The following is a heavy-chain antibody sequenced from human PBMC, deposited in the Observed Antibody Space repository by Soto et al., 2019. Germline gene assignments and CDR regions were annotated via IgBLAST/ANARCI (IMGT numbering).Heavy chain of an antibody. CDR3: AKMERTQLWLLVQN. Sequence: SETLSLTCTVSGASITNDDFFWTWFRQHPEKGLEWLAYITYGGSIYYDPSFRSRLTVSIDKSKSQFSLNVRSVTAADTAVYYCAKMERTQLWLLVQNWGQGLLVT. J-gene: IGHJ4*02. CDR2: ITYGGSI. D-gene: IGHD5-18*01. CDR1: GASITNDDFF. V-gene: IGHV4-31*03.